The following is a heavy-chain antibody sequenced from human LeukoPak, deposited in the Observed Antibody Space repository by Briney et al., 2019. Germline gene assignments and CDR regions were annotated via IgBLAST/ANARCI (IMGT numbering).Heavy chain of an antibody. V-gene: IGHV1-18*01. J-gene: IGHJ3*02. CDR2: ISAYNGNT. Sequence: ASVKVSCKASGYTFTSYGISWVRQAPGQGLEWMGWISAYNGNTNYAQKLQGRVTMTTDTSTSTAYMELRSLRSDDTAVYYCARDFHDFWSGYPDAFDIWGQGTMVTVSS. CDR3: ARDFHDFWSGYPDAFDI. CDR1: GYTFTSYG. D-gene: IGHD3-3*01.